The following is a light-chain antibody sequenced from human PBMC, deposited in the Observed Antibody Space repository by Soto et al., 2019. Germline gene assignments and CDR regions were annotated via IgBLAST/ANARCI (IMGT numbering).Light chain of an antibody. Sequence: QSVLTQPASVSGSPGQSITISCTGTSSDVGGYNYVSWYQHHAGKAPRLMIYASSNRPSGVSHRFSGSRSGNTSSLTISGLHVEDEADYYCSSYTSGTTLYVFGTGTKLTVL. CDR3: SSYTSGTTLYV. J-gene: IGLJ1*01. CDR1: SSDVGGYNY. CDR2: ASS. V-gene: IGLV2-14*01.